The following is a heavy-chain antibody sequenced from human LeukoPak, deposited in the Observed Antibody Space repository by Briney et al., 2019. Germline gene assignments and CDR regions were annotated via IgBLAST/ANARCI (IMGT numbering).Heavy chain of an antibody. CDR2: ISSSTVTI. CDR1: GFTFSGYS. V-gene: IGHV3-48*04. J-gene: IGHJ6*02. CDR3: AKDWQQLDYYYYGMDV. Sequence: GGSLRLSCAASGFTFSGYSMNWVRQAPGKGLEWVSFISSSTVTIYYADSVKGRFTISRDNAKNSLYLQMNSLRAEDTAVYYCAKDWQQLDYYYYGMDVWGQGTTVTVSS. D-gene: IGHD6-13*01.